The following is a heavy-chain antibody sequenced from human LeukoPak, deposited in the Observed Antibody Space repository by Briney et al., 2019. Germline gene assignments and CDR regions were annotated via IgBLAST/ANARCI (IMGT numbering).Heavy chain of an antibody. V-gene: IGHV4-4*07. CDR3: ARVWPHSNGWIGPFYL. D-gene: IGHD6-19*01. J-gene: IGHJ4*02. CDR1: GGSISSYY. Sequence: PSETLSLTCTVSGGSISSYYWSWIRQLAGKGLEWIGRIYTSGSTNYNPSLKSRVTMSVDTSKNQFSLKLSSVTAADTAVYYCARVWPHSNGWIGPFYLRGQGTLVTVSS. CDR2: IYTSGST.